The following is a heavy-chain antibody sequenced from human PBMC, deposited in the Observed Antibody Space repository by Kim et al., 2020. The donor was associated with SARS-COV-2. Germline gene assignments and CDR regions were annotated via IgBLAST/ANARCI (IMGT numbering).Heavy chain of an antibody. J-gene: IGHJ6*02. Sequence: SVKVSCKASGGTFSSYTISWVRQAPGQGLEWMGRIIPILGIANYAQKFQGRVTITADKSTSTAYMELSSLRSEDTAVYYCARTRGVIAYYYGMDVWGQGTTVTVSS. CDR1: GGTFSSYT. V-gene: IGHV1-69*02. CDR2: IIPILGIA. CDR3: ARTRGVIAYYYGMDV. D-gene: IGHD3-10*01.